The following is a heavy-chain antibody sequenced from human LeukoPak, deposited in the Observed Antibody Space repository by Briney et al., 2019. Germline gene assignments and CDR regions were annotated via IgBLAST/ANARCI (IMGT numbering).Heavy chain of an antibody. D-gene: IGHD2-15*01. J-gene: IGHJ4*02. CDR2: ISGSGGST. CDR3: AKAPVFGGVVAKYYFDY. Sequence: GGSLRLSCAASGFPFSSYAMSWVRQAPGKGLEWVSAISGSGGSTYYADSVKGRFTISRDNSKNTLYLQMNSLRAEDTAVYYCAKAPVFGGVVAKYYFDYWGQGTLVTVSS. CDR1: GFPFSSYA. V-gene: IGHV3-23*01.